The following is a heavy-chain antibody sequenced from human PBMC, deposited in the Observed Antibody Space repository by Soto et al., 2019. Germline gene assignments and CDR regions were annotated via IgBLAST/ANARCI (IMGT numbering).Heavy chain of an antibody. V-gene: IGHV2-5*01. Sequence: SGPTLVNPTQTLTLTCTFSGFSLSTSGGGVGWIRQPPGKALEWLALIYWNDDKRYSPSLKSRLTITKDTSKNQVVLKMTNMDPVDTATYYCAHRGVYYYDSSGFSSPSNFDYWGQGTLVTVS. CDR3: AHRGVYYYDSSGFSSPSNFDY. CDR1: GFSLSTSGGG. CDR2: IYWNDDK. D-gene: IGHD3-22*01. J-gene: IGHJ4*02.